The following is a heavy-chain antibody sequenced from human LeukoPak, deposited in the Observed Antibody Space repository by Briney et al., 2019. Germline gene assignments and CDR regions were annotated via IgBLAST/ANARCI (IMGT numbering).Heavy chain of an antibody. CDR2: INPNSGGT. D-gene: IGHD2-2*01. CDR3: ASSIVVVPAAMGY. CDR1: GYTFTGYY. Sequence: ASVKVSCKASGYTFTGYYMYWVRQAPGQGLEWMGRINPNSGGTNYAQKFQGRVTMTRDTSISTAYMELSRLRSDDAAVYYCASSIVVVPAAMGYWGQGTLVTVSS. V-gene: IGHV1-2*06. J-gene: IGHJ4*02.